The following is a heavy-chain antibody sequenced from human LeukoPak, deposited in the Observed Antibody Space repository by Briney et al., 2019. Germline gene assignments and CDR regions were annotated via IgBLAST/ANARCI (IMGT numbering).Heavy chain of an antibody. CDR1: GFTFSSYA. D-gene: IGHD6-19*01. Sequence: PGGSLRLSCAASGFTFSSYAMYWVRQAPGKGLEWVSGIFGSGGSTHYADSVKGRFTISRGNSENTVYLQMNSLRAEDTAVYYCAKTTTGYSSGRFPGWPVDYWGQGTLVTVSS. CDR3: AKTTTGYSSGRFPGWPVDY. J-gene: IGHJ4*02. CDR2: IFGSGGST. V-gene: IGHV3-23*01.